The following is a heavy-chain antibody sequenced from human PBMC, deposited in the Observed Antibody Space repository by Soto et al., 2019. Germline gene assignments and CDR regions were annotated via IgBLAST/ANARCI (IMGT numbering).Heavy chain of an antibody. CDR1: GFTFSHYA. CDR3: AKDGSHNFVY. D-gene: IGHD1-26*01. V-gene: IGHV3-30*18. CDR2: MSYDGSNE. J-gene: IGHJ4*02. Sequence: QVQLVESGGGVVQPGRSLRLSCAASGFTFSHYAMHWVRQAPGKGLEWVALMSYDGSNEYYEDSVKGRFTISRDNSKNTLYRQMNSLRAEDTAVYYCAKDGSHNFVYWGQGTLVTVSS.